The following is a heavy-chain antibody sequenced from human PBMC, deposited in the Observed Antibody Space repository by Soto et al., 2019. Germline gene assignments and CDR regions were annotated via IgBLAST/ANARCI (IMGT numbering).Heavy chain of an antibody. D-gene: IGHD1-26*01. Sequence: GGSLRLSCVASGYTFRVYTMSWVRQVPGKGLEWVASIRGSGDITYYADSVQGRFNISRDNSKNILSLQMNGLRAEDTAVYYCAKDQFTAFHSSFDTWGQGTKVTVSS. CDR1: GYTFRVYT. CDR2: IRGSGDIT. J-gene: IGHJ3*01. V-gene: IGHV3-23*01. CDR3: AKDQFTAFHSSFDT.